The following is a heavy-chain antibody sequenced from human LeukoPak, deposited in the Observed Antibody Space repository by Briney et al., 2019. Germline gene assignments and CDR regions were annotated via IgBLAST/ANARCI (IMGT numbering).Heavy chain of an antibody. V-gene: IGHV4-39*07. Sequence: SETLSLTCTVSGGSISSSSYYWGWIRQPPGKGLEWIGSIYYSGSTYYNPSLKSRVTISVDTSKNQFSLKLSSVTAADAAVYYCARDRGYYRAFDIWGQGTMVTVSS. CDR1: GGSISSSSYY. D-gene: IGHD3-10*01. CDR2: IYYSGST. J-gene: IGHJ3*02. CDR3: ARDRGYYRAFDI.